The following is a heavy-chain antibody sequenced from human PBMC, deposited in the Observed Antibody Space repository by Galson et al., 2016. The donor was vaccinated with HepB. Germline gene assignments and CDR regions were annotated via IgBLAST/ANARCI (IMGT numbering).Heavy chain of an antibody. J-gene: IGHJ4*02. CDR2: IYYVGSP. CDR3: VRDAGYSFGLGFFDN. V-gene: IGHV4-31*03. D-gene: IGHD5-18*01. CDR1: GASVSGAGHY. Sequence: TLSLTCTVSGASVSGAGHYWHWIRQRPGKGLEWIGYIYYVGSPYYSPSLKSRISMSLDMSKNQFSLSLRSVTAADTALYYCVRDAGYSFGLGFFDNWGQGTLVTVSS.